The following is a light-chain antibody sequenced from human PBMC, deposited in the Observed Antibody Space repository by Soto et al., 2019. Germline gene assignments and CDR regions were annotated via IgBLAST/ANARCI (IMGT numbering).Light chain of an antibody. CDR3: MQALQTPRP. Sequence: VITQSPLSLPATHGQSASISFRSIQSLLHSNGYNYLDWYLQKPGQSPQLLIYLGSNRSSGVPDRLSGSGSGTDFTLKISRVEAEDVGVHYCMQALQTPRPFGQGTKV. V-gene: IGKV2-28*01. CDR1: QSLLHSNGYNY. J-gene: IGKJ1*01. CDR2: LGS.